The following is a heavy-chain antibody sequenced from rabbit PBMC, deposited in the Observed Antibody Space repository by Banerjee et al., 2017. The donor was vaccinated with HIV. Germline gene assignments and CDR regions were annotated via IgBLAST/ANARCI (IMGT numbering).Heavy chain of an antibody. D-gene: IGHD6-1*01. Sequence: QEQLVESGGGLGQPEGSLTLTCTASGFSFSGNYYMCWVRQAPRKGLEWIACIYTGSSGGTYYASWAKGRFTISKTSSTAVTLQMTSLTAADTATYFCARDLAITYAGDGYARLNLWGPGTLVTVS. CDR3: ARDLAITYAGDGYARLNL. CDR2: IYTGSSGGT. V-gene: IGHV1S45*01. J-gene: IGHJ6*01. CDR1: GFSFSGNYY.